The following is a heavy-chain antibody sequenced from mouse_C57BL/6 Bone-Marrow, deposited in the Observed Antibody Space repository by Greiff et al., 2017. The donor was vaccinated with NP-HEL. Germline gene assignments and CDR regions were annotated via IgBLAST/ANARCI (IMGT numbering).Heavy chain of an antibody. CDR1: GYAFSSSW. CDR3: ARYRITTVGWEFAY. D-gene: IGHD1-1*01. J-gene: IGHJ3*01. CDR2: IYPGDGDT. V-gene: IGHV1-82*01. Sequence: QVQLKESGPELVKPGASVKISCKASGYAFSSSWMNWVKQRPGKGLEWIGRIYPGDGDTNYNGKFKGKATMTADKSSSTAYMQLSSRTSDDSAVYFCARYRITTVGWEFAYWGQGTLVTVSA.